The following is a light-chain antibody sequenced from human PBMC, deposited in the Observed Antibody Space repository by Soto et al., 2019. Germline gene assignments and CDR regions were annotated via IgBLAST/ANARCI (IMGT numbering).Light chain of an antibody. J-gene: IGLJ1*01. CDR2: GNN. CDR1: SSNIGAGYD. CDR3: QSYDSRLSGYG. Sequence: SVLTQPPSVSGAPGQRVTISCTGSSSNIGAGYDVHWYQQLPGTAPQLLIYGNNNRPSGVPDRFSGSKSATSASLAITGLQAEDEADFYCQSYDSRLSGYGFGCGTKFTV. V-gene: IGLV1-40*01.